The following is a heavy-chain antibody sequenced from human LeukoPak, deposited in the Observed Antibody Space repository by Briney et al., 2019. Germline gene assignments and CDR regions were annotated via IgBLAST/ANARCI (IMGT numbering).Heavy chain of an antibody. V-gene: IGHV3-30*18. Sequence: QPGRSLRLSCAASGFTFSSYGMHWVRQAPGKGLEWVAVISYDGSNKYYADSVKGRFTISRDNSKNTLYLQMNSLRAEDTAVYYCVKGRCCSTSCSANPFDIWGQGTMVTVSS. CDR2: ISYDGSNK. J-gene: IGHJ3*02. CDR3: VKGRCCSTSCSANPFDI. D-gene: IGHD2-2*01. CDR1: GFTFSSYG.